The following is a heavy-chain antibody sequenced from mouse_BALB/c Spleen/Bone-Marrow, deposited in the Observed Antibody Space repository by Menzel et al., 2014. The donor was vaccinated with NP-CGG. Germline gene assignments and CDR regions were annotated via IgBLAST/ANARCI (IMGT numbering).Heavy chain of an antibody. CDR1: GYTFTSYW. Sequence: QVQLQQPGAELVKPGAPVKLSCKASGYTFTSYWMNWVKQRPGRGLEWIGRIDPSDSETHYNQKFKDKATLTVDKSSSTAYIQLSSLTSEDSAVYYGARALGDGYYYAMDYWGQGTSVTVSS. V-gene: IGHV1-69*02. CDR3: ARALGDGYYYAMDY. D-gene: IGHD2-3*01. CDR2: IDPSDSET. J-gene: IGHJ4*01.